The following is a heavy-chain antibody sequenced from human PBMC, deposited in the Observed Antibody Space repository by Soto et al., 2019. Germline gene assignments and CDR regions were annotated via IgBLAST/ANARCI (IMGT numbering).Heavy chain of an antibody. CDR1: GFTFTSAW. J-gene: IGHJ4*01. CDR3: TTDSYSAMMVVRFDY. Sequence: GGSLRLSCAASGFTFTSAWINWVRQAPGKGLEWVGRIKSKTDGGTIDFAAPVKGRFAISRDDSKNMMYMEMGSLRTEYTAVYYCTTDSYSAMMVVRFDYWGHGTLVTVSS. V-gene: IGHV3-15*07. CDR2: IKSKTDGGTI. D-gene: IGHD2-15*01.